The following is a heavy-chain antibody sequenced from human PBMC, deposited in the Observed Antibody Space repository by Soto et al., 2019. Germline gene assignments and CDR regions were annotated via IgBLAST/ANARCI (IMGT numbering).Heavy chain of an antibody. CDR1: GYSVSSASY. Sequence: PETLSLTCGVSGYSVSSASYWGWIRQPPGKGLEWIGSIYHSGTTYYNPSLKSRVTISLDTSKNQFSLRLSSVTAADTAVYYCVRSLYSSSWYAGYWGQGTLVTVSS. CDR3: VRSLYSSSWYAGY. J-gene: IGHJ4*02. V-gene: IGHV4-38-2*01. D-gene: IGHD6-13*01. CDR2: IYHSGTT.